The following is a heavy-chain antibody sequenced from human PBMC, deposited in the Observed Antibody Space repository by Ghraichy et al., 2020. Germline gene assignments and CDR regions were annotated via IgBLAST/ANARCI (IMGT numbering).Heavy chain of an antibody. D-gene: IGHD2-21*01. Sequence: GGSLRLSCAASGFTFSNYYMTWVRQAPGKGLEWVANIKQDGSDKFYVDSVKGRFTISRDNAKNSLFLQMNSLRAEDTALYYCARESSSAYVTYDYWGQGTLVTVSS. CDR2: IKQDGSDK. CDR3: ARESSSAYVTYDY. J-gene: IGHJ4*02. V-gene: IGHV3-7*03. CDR1: GFTFSNYY.